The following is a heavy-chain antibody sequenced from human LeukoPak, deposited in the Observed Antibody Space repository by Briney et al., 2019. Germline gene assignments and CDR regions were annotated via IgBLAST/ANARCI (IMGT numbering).Heavy chain of an antibody. D-gene: IGHD2-2*01. J-gene: IGHJ3*02. CDR2: INPSGGST. CDR1: GYTFTSYY. Sequence: GPSVKVSCKASGYTFTSYYMHWVRQAPGQGLEWMGIINPSGGSTSYAQKFQGRVTMTRDTSISTAYMELSRLRSDDTAVYYCARALIVVVPAATTRDAFDIWGQGTMVTVSS. V-gene: IGHV1-46*01. CDR3: ARALIVVVPAATTRDAFDI.